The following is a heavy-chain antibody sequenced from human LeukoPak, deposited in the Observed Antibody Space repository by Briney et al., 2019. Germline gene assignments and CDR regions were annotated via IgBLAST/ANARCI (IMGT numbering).Heavy chain of an antibody. Sequence: GRSLRLSCAASGFTFSSYAMHWVRQAPGKGLEWVAVISYDGSNKYYADSVKGRFTISRDNSKNTLYLQMNSLRAEDTAVYYCAKRATVTPQGVDYWGQGTLVTVSS. CDR1: GFTFSSYA. CDR3: AKRATVTPQGVDY. V-gene: IGHV3-30*01. D-gene: IGHD4-17*01. CDR2: ISYDGSNK. J-gene: IGHJ4*02.